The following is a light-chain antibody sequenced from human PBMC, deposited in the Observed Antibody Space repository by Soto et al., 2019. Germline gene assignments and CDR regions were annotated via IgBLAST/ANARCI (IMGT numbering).Light chain of an antibody. CDR1: QSVSSY. J-gene: IGKJ5*01. Sequence: EIGLTQSPATLSLSPGERATLSCRASQSVSSYLAWYQQKPGQAPRLLIYDASNRATGIPARFSGSGSGTDFTLTISSREPEDFAVYYCRQRSNWPSTFGQGTRLEI. CDR2: DAS. V-gene: IGKV3-11*01. CDR3: RQRSNWPST.